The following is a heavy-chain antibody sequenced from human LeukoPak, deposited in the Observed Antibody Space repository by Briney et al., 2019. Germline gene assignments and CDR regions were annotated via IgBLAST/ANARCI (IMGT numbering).Heavy chain of an antibody. CDR2: ISPYNGNT. CDR1: GYTFRSCG. Sequence: GASVTVSCKASGYTFRSCGFSWVRQAPGQRLEWMGWISPYNGNTNYAQRFQGRVTMTTDTSTSTAYMELRSLRFDDTAVYYCARDGGYFDYWGRGTLVTVSS. J-gene: IGHJ4*02. CDR3: ARDGGYFDY. V-gene: IGHV1-18*01.